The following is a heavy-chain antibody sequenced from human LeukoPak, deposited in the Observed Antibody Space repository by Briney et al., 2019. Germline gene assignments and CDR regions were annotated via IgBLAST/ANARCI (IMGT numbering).Heavy chain of an antibody. V-gene: IGHV4-30-2*01. CDR1: GGSISSGGYS. J-gene: IGHJ4*02. CDR3: ARADYYGSGNFDY. CDR2: IYHSGST. Sequence: SQTLSLTCAVSGGSISSGGYSWSWIRQPPGKGLEWIGYIYHSGSTYYNPSLKSRVTISVDRFKNQFSLKLSSVTAADTAVYYCARADYYGSGNFDYWGQGTLVTVSS. D-gene: IGHD3-10*01.